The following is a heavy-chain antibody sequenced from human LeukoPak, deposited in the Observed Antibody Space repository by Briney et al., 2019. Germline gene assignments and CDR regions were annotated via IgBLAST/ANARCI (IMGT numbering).Heavy chain of an antibody. D-gene: IGHD6-19*01. CDR2: TYYRSKWYN. J-gene: IGHJ6*02. V-gene: IGHV6-1*01. CDR3: ARGDDSSGWYYGMDV. Sequence: SPTLSLTFAISGDSVSINSAAWNWIRQSPSRGLEWLGRTYYRSKWYNDYAVSVKSRITFNPDTSKNQFSLQLNSVTPEDTAVYYCARGDDSSGWYYGMDVWGQGTTVTVSS. CDR1: GDSVSINSAA.